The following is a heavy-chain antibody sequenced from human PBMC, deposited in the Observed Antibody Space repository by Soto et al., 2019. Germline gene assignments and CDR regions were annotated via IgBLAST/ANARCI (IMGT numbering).Heavy chain of an antibody. J-gene: IGHJ4*02. D-gene: IGHD1-7*01. CDR3: ARDWNSND. V-gene: IGHV3-11*01. CDR1: GFTFSDYY. CDR2: ITNSGTI. Sequence: GGSLRLSCAASGFTFSDYYMSWIRQAPGKGLEWVSYITNSGTIYYADSVKGRFTISRDNAKNLLFLQMNSLRAEDTALYYCARDWNSNDWGQGTLVTVSS.